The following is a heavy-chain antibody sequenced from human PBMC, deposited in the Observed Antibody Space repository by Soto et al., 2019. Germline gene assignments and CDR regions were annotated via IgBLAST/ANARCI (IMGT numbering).Heavy chain of an antibody. CDR3: AKGRGQNLNFDY. V-gene: IGHV3-23*01. Sequence: EVPLLESGGGSVQPGGSLRLSCAASGFTFSSYAMHWVRRPPGKGLEWVSSISGSGGTAYYADSVKGRFSISRDSLVNTLYLQMNSLRAEDTAVYYCAKGRGQNLNFDYWGQGTLVTVSP. CDR2: ISGSGGTA. D-gene: IGHD3-10*01. CDR1: GFTFSSYA. J-gene: IGHJ4*02.